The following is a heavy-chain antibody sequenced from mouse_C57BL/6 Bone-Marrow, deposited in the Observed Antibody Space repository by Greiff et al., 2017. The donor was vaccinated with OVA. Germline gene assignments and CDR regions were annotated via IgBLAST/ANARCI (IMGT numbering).Heavy chain of an antibody. CDR3: ASFTTVVAHWYFDV. CDR1: GFTFSSYT. CDR2: ISGGGGNT. J-gene: IGHJ1*03. D-gene: IGHD1-1*01. Sequence: EVQRVESGGGLVKPGGSLKLSCAASGFTFSSYTMSWVRQTPEKRLEWVATISGGGGNTYYPDSVKGRFTISRDNAKNTLYLQMSSLRSEDTALYYCASFTTVVAHWYFDVWGTGTTVTVSS. V-gene: IGHV5-9*01.